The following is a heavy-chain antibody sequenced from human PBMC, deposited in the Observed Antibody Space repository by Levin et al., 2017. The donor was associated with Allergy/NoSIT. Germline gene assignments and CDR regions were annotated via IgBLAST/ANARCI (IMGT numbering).Heavy chain of an antibody. CDR3: AKDLLEAAAGTFDY. D-gene: IGHD6-13*01. CDR1: GFTFDDYA. J-gene: IGHJ4*02. Sequence: GGSLRLSCAASGFTFDDYAMHWVRQAPGKGLEWVSGISWNSGSMGYADSVKGRFTISRDNAKNSLYLQMNSLRAEDTALYYCAKDLLEAAAGTFDYWGQGTLVTVSS. CDR2: ISWNSGSM. V-gene: IGHV3-9*01.